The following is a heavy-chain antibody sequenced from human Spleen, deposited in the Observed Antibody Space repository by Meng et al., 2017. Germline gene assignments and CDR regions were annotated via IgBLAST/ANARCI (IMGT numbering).Heavy chain of an antibody. J-gene: IGHJ4*02. Sequence: QVQLVQSGAEVKKPGASVKVSCKASGYTFTSYGISWVRQAPGQGLEWMGWISAYNGNTNYAQKLQGRVTMTTDTSTSTVYMELSSLKSEDTALYYCAGSNSRYYFDFWGQGTLVTVSS. V-gene: IGHV1-18*01. CDR3: AGSNSRYYFDF. CDR1: GYTFTSYG. D-gene: IGHD4-11*01. CDR2: ISAYNGNT.